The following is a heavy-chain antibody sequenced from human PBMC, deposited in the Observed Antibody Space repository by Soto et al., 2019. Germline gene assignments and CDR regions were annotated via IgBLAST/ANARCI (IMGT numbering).Heavy chain of an antibody. V-gene: IGHV5-51*01. D-gene: IGHD6-13*01. Sequence: GESLKISCKGSGYSFTSYWIGWVRQMPGKGLEWMGIIYPGDSDTRYSPSFQGQVTISADKPISTAYLQWSSLKASDTAMYYCASHSSSAYYYYGMDVWGQGTTVTVSS. CDR3: ASHSSSAYYYYGMDV. J-gene: IGHJ6*02. CDR1: GYSFTSYW. CDR2: IYPGDSDT.